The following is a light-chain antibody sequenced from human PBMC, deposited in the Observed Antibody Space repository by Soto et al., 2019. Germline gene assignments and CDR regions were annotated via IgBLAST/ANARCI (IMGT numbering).Light chain of an antibody. J-gene: IGKJ4*01. Sequence: EIVMTQSPATLSVSPGERATLSCRASQSVSSNLAWYQPKPGQAPRLLIYGASTRATGIPARFSGSGSGTEFTLTISSLQSEDFAVYYCQKYNNWLALTFGGGTKVEIK. CDR1: QSVSSN. CDR3: QKYNNWLALT. V-gene: IGKV3-15*01. CDR2: GAS.